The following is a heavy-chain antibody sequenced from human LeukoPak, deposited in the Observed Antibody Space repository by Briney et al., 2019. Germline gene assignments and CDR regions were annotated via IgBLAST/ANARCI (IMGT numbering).Heavy chain of an antibody. J-gene: IGHJ3*02. CDR3: ARSTYCGGDCYHWGKDAFDI. D-gene: IGHD2-21*02. CDR2: IYYSGST. Sequence: PSETLSLTCTVSGGSISSYYWSWVRQPPGKGLEWIGYIYYSGSTNYNPSLKSRVTISVDTSKNQFSLKLSSVTAADTAVYYCARSTYCGGDCYHWGKDAFDIWGQGTMVTVSS. V-gene: IGHV4-59*01. CDR1: GGSISSYY.